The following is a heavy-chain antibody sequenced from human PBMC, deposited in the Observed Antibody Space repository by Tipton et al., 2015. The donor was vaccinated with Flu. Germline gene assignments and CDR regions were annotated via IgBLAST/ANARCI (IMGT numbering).Heavy chain of an antibody. J-gene: IGHJ6*02. V-gene: IGHV3-7*01. CDR3: ARDWGAIGGIYYYGMDV. CDR2: IKQDGREK. D-gene: IGHD3-16*01. CDR1: GFTFSSYW. Sequence: SLRLSCAASGFTFSSYWMNWVRQAPGKGLEWVANIKQDGREKYYVDSVKGRFTISRDNAKNSLYLQMNSRRAEDTAVYYCARDWGAIGGIYYYGMDVWGQGTTVTVSS.